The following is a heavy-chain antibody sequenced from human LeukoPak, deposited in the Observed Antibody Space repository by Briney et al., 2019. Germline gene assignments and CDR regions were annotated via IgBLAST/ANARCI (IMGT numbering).Heavy chain of an antibody. Sequence: PSETLSLTCTVSGGSISSYYWSWIRQPPGKGLEWIGYIYYSGSTNYNPSLKSRVTISVDTSKNQFSLKLSSVTAADTAVYYCARGANYGFDYWGQGTLVTVSS. CDR2: IYYSGST. J-gene: IGHJ4*02. V-gene: IGHV4-59*08. CDR1: GGSISSYY. CDR3: ARGANYGFDY. D-gene: IGHD3-10*01.